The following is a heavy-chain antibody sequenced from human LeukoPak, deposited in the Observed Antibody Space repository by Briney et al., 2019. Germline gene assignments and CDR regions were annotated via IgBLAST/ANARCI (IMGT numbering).Heavy chain of an antibody. Sequence: SETLSLTCTVSGCSISSYYWSWIRQPPGKGLEWIGYIYYSGSTNYNPSLKSRVTISVHTSKNQFSLKLSSVTAADTAVYYCARDTVTTYYYYMDVWGKGTTVTVSS. CDR2: IYYSGST. CDR3: ARDTVTTYYYYMDV. V-gene: IGHV4-59*01. D-gene: IGHD4-11*01. J-gene: IGHJ6*03. CDR1: GCSISSYY.